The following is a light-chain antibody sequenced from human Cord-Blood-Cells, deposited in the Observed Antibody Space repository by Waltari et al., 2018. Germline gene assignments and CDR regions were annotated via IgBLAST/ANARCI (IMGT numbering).Light chain of an antibody. Sequence: CTGTSSDVGGYNYVSWYQQHPGKAPKLMIYDVSNRPSGVSNRFSGSKSGNTASLTISGLQAEDEADYYCSSYTSSSTPYVFGTGTKVTVL. J-gene: IGLJ1*01. CDR1: SSDVGGYNY. CDR3: SSYTSSSTPYV. CDR2: DVS. V-gene: IGLV2-14*04.